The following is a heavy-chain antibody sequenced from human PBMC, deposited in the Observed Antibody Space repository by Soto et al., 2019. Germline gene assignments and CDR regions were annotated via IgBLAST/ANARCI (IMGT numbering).Heavy chain of an antibody. Sequence: EVQLVESGGGLVQPGGSLRLSCAASGYPFSRHWIHWVRQAPGQGPVGVSRISPDGTVTDYADFVEGRFTISKDNAQNTLYLQMSCLRAEYSSVYYCASPRRMLSSGFEIWGQGTMVIISS. CDR1: GYPFSRHW. D-gene: IGHD2-15*01. CDR3: ASPRRMLSSGFEI. CDR2: ISPDGTVT. V-gene: IGHV3-74*01. J-gene: IGHJ3*02.